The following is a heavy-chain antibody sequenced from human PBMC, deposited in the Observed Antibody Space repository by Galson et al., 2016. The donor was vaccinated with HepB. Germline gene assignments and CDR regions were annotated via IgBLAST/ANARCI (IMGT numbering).Heavy chain of an antibody. CDR2: VNNGGNP. D-gene: IGHD6-19*01. CDR3: AKDHPSSGWPTFDH. J-gene: IGHJ4*02. Sequence: SLRLSCAASGFNFRNFAMSWVCQAAGKGLEWVASVNNGGNPYYADSVKGRFIVSRDNSQNTLDLQLNSLRAEDTAVYYCAKDHPSSGWPTFDHWGPGTLVTVSS. CDR1: GFNFRNFA. V-gene: IGHV3-23*01.